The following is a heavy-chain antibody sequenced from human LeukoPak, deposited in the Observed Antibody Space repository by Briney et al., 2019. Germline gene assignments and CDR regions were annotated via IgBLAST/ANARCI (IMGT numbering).Heavy chain of an antibody. D-gene: IGHD2-2*01. CDR3: ARQNIYCSRTSCYEVDWFDP. CDR2: IYYSGST. V-gene: IGHV4-39*01. Sequence: PSETLSLTCTVSGGSISSSSYYWGWIRQSPGKGLEWIGNIYYSGSTYYNPSLKSRVTISVDTSKNQFSLKLSSVTAADTAVYYCARQNIYCSRTSCYEVDWFDPWGQGTLVTVSS. J-gene: IGHJ5*02. CDR1: GGSISSSSYY.